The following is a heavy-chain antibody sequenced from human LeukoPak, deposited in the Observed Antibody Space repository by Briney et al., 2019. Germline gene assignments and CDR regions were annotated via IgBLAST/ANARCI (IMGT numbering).Heavy chain of an antibody. D-gene: IGHD3-16*02. J-gene: IGHJ4*02. Sequence: GGSLRLSCAASGFTFSSYAMSWVRQAPGKGLEWISAISGSGGSTYYADSVKGRFTISRDNSKNTLYLQMNSLRAEDTAVYYCAKGPYDYVWGSYRPSYFDYWGQGTLVTVPS. V-gene: IGHV3-23*01. CDR2: ISGSGGST. CDR1: GFTFSSYA. CDR3: AKGPYDYVWGSYRPSYFDY.